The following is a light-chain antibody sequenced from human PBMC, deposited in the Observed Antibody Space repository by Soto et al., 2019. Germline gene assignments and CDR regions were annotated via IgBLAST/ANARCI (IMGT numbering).Light chain of an antibody. CDR3: QEYDGAPPIT. V-gene: IGKV3-20*01. Sequence: EIVLTQSQDTLSLSPGERATLSCRASQSVRSERLAWYQQKRGQAPTLLIFDASSRASGTPERFSGTGSGTDFAPTISRLEPEDFAVYYCQEYDGAPPITFGLGTRLEIK. CDR1: QSVRSER. J-gene: IGKJ5*01. CDR2: DAS.